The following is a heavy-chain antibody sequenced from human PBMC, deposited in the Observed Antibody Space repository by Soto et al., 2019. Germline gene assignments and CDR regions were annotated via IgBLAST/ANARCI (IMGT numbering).Heavy chain of an antibody. J-gene: IGHJ5*02. CDR3: ARGGAAAGKRWFDP. CDR1: GGSISSGGYY. D-gene: IGHD6-13*01. Sequence: QVQLQESGPGLVKPSQTLSLTCTVSGGSISSGGYYWSWIRQHPGKSLEWIGYIYYSWSTYYNPSLKIRVTISVDTSKNQFSRKLSSVTAADTAVYYCARGGAAAGKRWFDPWGQGTLVTVSS. V-gene: IGHV4-31*03. CDR2: IYYSWST.